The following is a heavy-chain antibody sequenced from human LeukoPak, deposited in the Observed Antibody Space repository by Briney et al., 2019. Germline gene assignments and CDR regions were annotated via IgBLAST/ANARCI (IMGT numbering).Heavy chain of an antibody. CDR1: GGTFSSYA. CDR3: APEGGCSSTSCYGVGGY. J-gene: IGHJ4*02. V-gene: IGHV1-69*04. Sequence: SVKVSCKASGGTFSSYAISWVRQAPGQGLEWMGRIIPIFGIANYAQKFQGRVTITADKSTSTAYMELSSLRSEDTAVYYCAPEGGCSSTSCYGVGGYWGQGTLVTASS. D-gene: IGHD2-2*01. CDR2: IIPIFGIA.